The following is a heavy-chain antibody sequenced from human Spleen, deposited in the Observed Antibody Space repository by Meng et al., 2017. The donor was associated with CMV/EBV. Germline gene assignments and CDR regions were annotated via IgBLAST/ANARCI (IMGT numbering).Heavy chain of an antibody. D-gene: IGHD1-14*01. CDR3: ARVALGTSEAFDI. CDR1: GDSIRSYH. CDR2: AFHSGTT. Sequence: GSLRLSCTVSGDSIRSYHWSWIRQPPGKGLEWIGYAFHSGTTNKNPSLQSRVMISVDTSKNHFSLRLRSVAAADTAVYYCARVALGTSEAFDIWGQGTMVTVSS. V-gene: IGHV4-59*01. J-gene: IGHJ3*02.